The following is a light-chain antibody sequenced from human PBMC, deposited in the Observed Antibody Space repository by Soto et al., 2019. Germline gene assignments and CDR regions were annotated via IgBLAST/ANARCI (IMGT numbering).Light chain of an antibody. V-gene: IGKV3-20*01. Sequence: EIVLTQSPGTLSLSPGERATLSCRAGQSVSSSYLAWYQQKPGQAPRLLIYSASRRATGIPDRFSGSGSEKDFILTMRRLEPEDFAVYYCKQYGHSPWTFGQGTKVEMK. CDR3: KQYGHSPWT. J-gene: IGKJ1*01. CDR1: QSVSSSY. CDR2: SAS.